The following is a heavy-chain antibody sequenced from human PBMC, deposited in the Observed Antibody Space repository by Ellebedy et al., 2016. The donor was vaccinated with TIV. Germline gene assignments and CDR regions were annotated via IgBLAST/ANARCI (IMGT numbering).Heavy chain of an antibody. V-gene: IGHV4-34*01. D-gene: IGHD3-10*01. J-gene: IGHJ4*02. Sequence: SETLSLXXAVYGGSFSGYYWSWIRQPPGKGLEWIGEINHSGSTNYNPSLKSRVTISVDTSKNQFSLKLSSVTAADTAVYYCARGHKMVRSRLAWWGQGTLVTVSS. CDR2: INHSGST. CDR1: GGSFSGYY. CDR3: ARGHKMVRSRLAW.